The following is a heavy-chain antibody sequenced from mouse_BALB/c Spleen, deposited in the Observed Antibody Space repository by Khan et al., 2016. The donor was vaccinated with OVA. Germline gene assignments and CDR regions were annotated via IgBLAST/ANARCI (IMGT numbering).Heavy chain of an antibody. CDR1: GYTFTTAG. J-gene: IGHJ4*01. CDR3: ARVGSAFYRNDGGAMDY. V-gene: IGHV9-4*02. D-gene: IGHD2-14*01. CDR2: INTHSGVP. Sequence: QIQLVQSGPELKKPGETVRISCKASGYTFTTAGMQWVQQIPGKGLKWIGWINTHSGVPKYAEDFKGRFAFSLETSASTVYLQITNLKNEDTATYCCARVGSAFYRNDGGAMDYWGQGTSVTVSS.